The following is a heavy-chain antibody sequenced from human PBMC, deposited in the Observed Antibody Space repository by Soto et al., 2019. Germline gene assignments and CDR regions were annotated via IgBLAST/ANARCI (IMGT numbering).Heavy chain of an antibody. CDR1: GDSFTTST. V-gene: IGHV1-69*18. J-gene: IGHJ4*02. CDR2: IIPLLETA. D-gene: IGHD1-1*01. Sequence: QVLLVQSGTEVKKPGSSVKVSCKVSGDSFTTSTFSWVRQTPGQGLEWMGTIIPLLETADYAQKFQGSVTTTADESTSTVYMELSSLRSEDAALYYCAKAVGTGAFDYWGQGTLVTVSS. CDR3: AKAVGTGAFDY.